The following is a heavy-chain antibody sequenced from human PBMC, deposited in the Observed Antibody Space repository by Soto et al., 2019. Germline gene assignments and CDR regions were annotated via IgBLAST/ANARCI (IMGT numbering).Heavy chain of an antibody. CDR3: AHTRWYNGSGFSHFDY. D-gene: IGHD3-22*01. J-gene: IGHJ4*02. Sequence: QITLKESGPTVVKPTQTLTVTCTFSGFSLTTRGVGVGWIRQPPGKALEWLALIYWDDDKRYSPSLKSRLTIAKEISKNQAVLAVTNLAPVDSATYYWAHTRWYNGSGFSHFDYWGQGALVTVSS. CDR2: IYWDDDK. CDR1: GFSLTTRGVG. V-gene: IGHV2-5*02.